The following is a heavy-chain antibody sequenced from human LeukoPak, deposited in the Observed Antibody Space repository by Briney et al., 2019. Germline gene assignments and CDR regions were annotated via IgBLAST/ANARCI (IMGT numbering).Heavy chain of an antibody. V-gene: IGHV1-69*05. Sequence: GASVKVSCKASGGTFSSYAISWVRQAPGQGLEWMGGIIPIFGTANYAQKFQGRVTITTDESTSTAYMELSSLRSEDTAVYYCARDCSSWYYYYYGMDVWGQGTTVTVSS. CDR2: IIPIFGTA. J-gene: IGHJ6*02. D-gene: IGHD6-13*01. CDR3: ARDCSSWYYYYYGMDV. CDR1: GGTFSSYA.